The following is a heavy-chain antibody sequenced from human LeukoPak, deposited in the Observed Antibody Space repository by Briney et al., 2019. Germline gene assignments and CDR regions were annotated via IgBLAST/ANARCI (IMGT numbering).Heavy chain of an antibody. CDR2: ISWNSGSI. Sequence: GGSLRLSCAASGFTFDDYAMHWVRQAPGKGLEWVSGISWNSGSIGYADSVKGRFTISRDNARNSLYLQMNSLRAEDTALYYCAKGSTIVVVVAATGAFDYWGQGTLVTVSS. CDR3: AKGSTIVVVVAATGAFDY. D-gene: IGHD2-15*01. V-gene: IGHV3-9*01. CDR1: GFTFDDYA. J-gene: IGHJ4*02.